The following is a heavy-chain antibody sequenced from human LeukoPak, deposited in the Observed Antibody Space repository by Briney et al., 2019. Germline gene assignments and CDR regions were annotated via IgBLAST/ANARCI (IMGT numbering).Heavy chain of an antibody. CDR1: GFTFSSYS. V-gene: IGHV3-21*01. D-gene: IGHD2-2*01. CDR2: ISSSSSYM. Sequence: GGSLRLSCAASGFTFSSYSMNWVRQAPGKGLEWVSSISSSSSYMYYADSVKGRFTISRDNAKNSLYLQMNSLRVEDTAVYYCARGLVVVPAVSDYWGQGTLVTVSS. CDR3: ARGLVVVPAVSDY. J-gene: IGHJ4*02.